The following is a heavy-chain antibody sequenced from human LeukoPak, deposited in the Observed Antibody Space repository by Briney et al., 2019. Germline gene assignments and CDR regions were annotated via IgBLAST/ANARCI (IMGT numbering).Heavy chain of an antibody. J-gene: IGHJ6*02. CDR2: IWHDGTNR. Sequence: PGRSLRLSCAPSGLTFSSYGMHWVRQAPGKGLEWVAVIWHDGTNRYYADSVKGRFTISRDNSKNTLYLQMNSLRAEDTAVYYCARGASNWNFDYYGMDVWGQGTTVTVSS. D-gene: IGHD1-1*01. V-gene: IGHV3-33*01. CDR3: ARGASNWNFDYYGMDV. CDR1: GLTFSSYG.